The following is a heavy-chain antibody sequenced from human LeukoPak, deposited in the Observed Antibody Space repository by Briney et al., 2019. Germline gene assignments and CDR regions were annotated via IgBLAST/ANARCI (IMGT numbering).Heavy chain of an antibody. J-gene: IGHJ4*02. CDR1: GFTFSSYS. CDR3: ARGGGSGWYPDY. D-gene: IGHD6-19*01. V-gene: IGHV3-21*01. CDR2: ISSSSSYI. Sequence: GGSLRLSCAASGFTFSSYSMSWVRQAPGKGLEWVSSISSSSSYIYYADSVKGRFTISRDNAKNSLYLQMNSLRAEDTAVYYCARGGGSGWYPDYWGQGTLVTVSS.